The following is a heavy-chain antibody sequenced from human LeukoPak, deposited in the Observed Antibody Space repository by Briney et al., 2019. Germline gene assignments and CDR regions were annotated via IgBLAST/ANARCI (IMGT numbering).Heavy chain of an antibody. V-gene: IGHV4-61*02. CDR3: ARMGTRAVDY. CDR2: IYTSGST. D-gene: IGHD6-13*01. J-gene: IGHJ4*02. CDR1: GGSISSGSYY. Sequence: PSETLSLTCTVPGGSISSGSYYWSWIRQPAGKGLEWIGRIYTSGSTNYNPSLKSRVTMSVDTSKNQFSLKLSSVTAADTAVYYCARMGTRAVDYWGQGTLVTVSS.